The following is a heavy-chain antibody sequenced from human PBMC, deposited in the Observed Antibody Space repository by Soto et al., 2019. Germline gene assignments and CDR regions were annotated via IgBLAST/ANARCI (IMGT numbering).Heavy chain of an antibody. Sequence: SETLSLTCTVSGGSISSSSYYWGWIRQPPGKGLEWIGSIYYSGSTYYNPSLKSRVTISVDTSKNQFSLKLSSVTAADTAVYYCARHWGSSWYYYYYGMDVWGQGTTVTVSS. V-gene: IGHV4-39*01. CDR2: IYYSGST. J-gene: IGHJ6*02. CDR3: ARHWGSSWYYYYYGMDV. CDR1: GGSISSSSYY. D-gene: IGHD6-13*01.